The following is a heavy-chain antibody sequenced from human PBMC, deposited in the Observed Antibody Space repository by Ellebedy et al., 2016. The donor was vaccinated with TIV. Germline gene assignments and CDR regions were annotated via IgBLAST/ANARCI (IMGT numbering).Heavy chain of an antibody. CDR3: ARGITMIRESPDFDY. D-gene: IGHD3-10*01. Sequence: ASVKVSCKASGYHFPSYGITWVRQAPGQGLEWVGWISSYNGDTKYAQEFQGRVTMTTDASTTTAHMELRSLRSDDTAVYYCARGITMIRESPDFDYWGQGTLVSVSS. CDR2: ISSYNGDT. J-gene: IGHJ4*02. V-gene: IGHV1-18*01. CDR1: GYHFPSYG.